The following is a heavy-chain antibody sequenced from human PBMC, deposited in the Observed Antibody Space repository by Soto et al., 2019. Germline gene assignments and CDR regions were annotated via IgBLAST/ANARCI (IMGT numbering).Heavy chain of an antibody. CDR1: GYDFFGDW. D-gene: IGHD3-10*01. CDR2: IYPDDSNT. Sequence: GESLKSAGNGSGYDFFGDWIAWACQRRGKGLEWMGIIYPDDSNTRYSPSFQGQVTISADKSINTAYLQWSSLRTSDSAIYYCARFGAPAFPRNWFDFWGQGTLVTVSS. V-gene: IGHV5-51*01. J-gene: IGHJ5*01. CDR3: ARFGAPAFPRNWFDF.